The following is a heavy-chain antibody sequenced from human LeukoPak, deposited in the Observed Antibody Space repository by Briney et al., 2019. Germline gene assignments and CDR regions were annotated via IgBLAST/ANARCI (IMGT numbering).Heavy chain of an antibody. CDR2: INHSGST. CDR3: ASPGARRDGYKPLGY. Sequence: PSETLSLTCAVYGGSFRGYYWSWIRQPPGKGLEWMGKINHSGSTNYNPSLKSRVTISVDTSKNQFSLKLSSVTAADTAVYYCASPGARRDGYKPLGYWGQGTLVTVSS. V-gene: IGHV4-34*01. CDR1: GGSFRGYY. J-gene: IGHJ4*02. D-gene: IGHD5-24*01.